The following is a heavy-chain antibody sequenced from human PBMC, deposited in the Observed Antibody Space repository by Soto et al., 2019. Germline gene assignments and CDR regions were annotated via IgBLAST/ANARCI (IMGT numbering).Heavy chain of an antibody. V-gene: IGHV1-18*01. D-gene: IGHD4-17*01. CDR2: ISAHNGNT. J-gene: IGHJ4*02. Sequence: QVQLVQSGAEVMKPGASVKVSCKASGYTFSIFGITWVRQAPGQGLEWMGWISAHNGNTNYAQKLQGRVSMTTDTSTSTAHMELRSLRSDDTAVYYCARCGAMVTTLLDYWGQGTLVTVSS. CDR1: GYTFSIFG. CDR3: ARCGAMVTTLLDY.